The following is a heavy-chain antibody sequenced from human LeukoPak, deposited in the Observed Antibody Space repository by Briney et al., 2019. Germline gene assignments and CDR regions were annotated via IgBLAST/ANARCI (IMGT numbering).Heavy chain of an antibody. CDR3: ARMIAAAGWRRRFDY. Sequence: PSQTLSLTCTVSGGSINSGSYCWSWIRQSAGKGLEWIGHIHISGSTNYNPSLKSRVTISVDTSKNQFSLKLSSVTAADTAVYYCARMIAAAGWRRRFDYWGQGTLVTVSS. V-gene: IGHV4-61*09. CDR2: IHISGST. CDR1: GGSINSGSYC. D-gene: IGHD6-13*01. J-gene: IGHJ4*02.